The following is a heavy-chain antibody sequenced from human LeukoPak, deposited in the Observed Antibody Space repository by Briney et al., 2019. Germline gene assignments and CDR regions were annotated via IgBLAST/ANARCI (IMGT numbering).Heavy chain of an antibody. J-gene: IGHJ6*02. Sequence: GGSLRLSCAASGFTFSSYAMSWVRQAPGKGLEWVSAINSRGSRTFYADSVKGRFTISRDNSKNTLYLQMNSLRAEDTALYYCAKFHGYYYYYGLDVWGQGTAVTVSS. CDR1: GFTFSSYA. V-gene: IGHV3-23*01. CDR2: INSRGSRT. CDR3: AKFHGYYYYYGLDV.